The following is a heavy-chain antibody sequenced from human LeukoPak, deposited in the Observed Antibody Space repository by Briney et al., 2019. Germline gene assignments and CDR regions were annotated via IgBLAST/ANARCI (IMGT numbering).Heavy chain of an antibody. Sequence: GGSLRLCCVASGFPFDRYWMSWVRQAPGKGLEWVANIKHDGSEKNFVDSVKGRFTISRDNAENSLFLQMNSLRADDTAVYFCARQPIYEAYFDFWGQGTLVTVSS. CDR1: GFPFDRYW. V-gene: IGHV3-7*01. J-gene: IGHJ4*02. D-gene: IGHD3-16*01. CDR2: IKHDGSEK. CDR3: ARQPIYEAYFDF.